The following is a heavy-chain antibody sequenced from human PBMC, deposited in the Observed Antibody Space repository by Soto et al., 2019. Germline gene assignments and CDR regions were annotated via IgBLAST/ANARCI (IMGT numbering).Heavy chain of an antibody. CDR3: ASRNYIWNYEGKYFDY. J-gene: IGHJ4*02. V-gene: IGHV4-34*01. D-gene: IGHD1-7*01. CDR1: GGSFSGFY. Sequence: SETLSLTCAVYGGSFSGFYWNWIRQPPGKGLEWIGEINHSGSTNYNPSLKSRATISVDTSKSQFSLKLSSVTAADTAVYYCASRNYIWNYEGKYFDYWVQGTLVTVSS. CDR2: INHSGST.